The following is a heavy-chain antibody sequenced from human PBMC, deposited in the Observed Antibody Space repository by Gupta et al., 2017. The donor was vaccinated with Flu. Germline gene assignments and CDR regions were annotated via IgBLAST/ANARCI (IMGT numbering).Heavy chain of an antibody. CDR2: LSGGGAGT. J-gene: IGHJ5*02. V-gene: IGHV3-23*01. Sequence: EVRLLESGGALVPPGGSLRLSCAASGFTFSSYAMTWVRQAPGKGLEWVSTLSGGGAGTYYTDSVKGRFTISRDNSMDTLYLQMNSLRDEDTAIYYCAKDPDGITATILHHWGQGTLVTVSS. CDR3: AKDPDGITATILHH. D-gene: IGHD1-20*01. CDR1: GFTFSSYA.